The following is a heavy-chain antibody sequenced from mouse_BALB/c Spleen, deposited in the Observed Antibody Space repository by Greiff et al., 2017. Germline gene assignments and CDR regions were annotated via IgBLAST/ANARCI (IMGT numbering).Heavy chain of an antibody. D-gene: IGHD4-1*01. J-gene: IGHJ4*01. Sequence: QVQLQQSGPELVKPGASVKMSCKASGYTFTSYVMHWVKQSHAKSLEWIGVISTYYGNTNYNQKFKGKATMTVGKSSSTAYMELARLTSEDSAIYYCARGDWDYAMDYWGQGTSVTVSS. CDR3: ARGDWDYAMDY. CDR1: GYTFTSYV. V-gene: IGHV1S137*01. CDR2: ISTYYGNT.